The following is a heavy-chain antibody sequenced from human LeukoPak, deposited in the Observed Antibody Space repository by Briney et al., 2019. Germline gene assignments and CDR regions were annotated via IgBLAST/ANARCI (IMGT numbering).Heavy chain of an antibody. CDR1: GYTLTELS. D-gene: IGHD6-6*01. CDR3: ATGAYSSSFADY. CDR2: FDPEDGET. Sequence: ASVKFSCKVSGYTLTELSMHWVRQAPGKGREWMGGFDPEDGETIYAQKFQGRVTMTEDTSTDTAYMELSSLRSEDTAVYYCATGAYSSSFADYWGQGTLVTVSS. V-gene: IGHV1-24*01. J-gene: IGHJ4*02.